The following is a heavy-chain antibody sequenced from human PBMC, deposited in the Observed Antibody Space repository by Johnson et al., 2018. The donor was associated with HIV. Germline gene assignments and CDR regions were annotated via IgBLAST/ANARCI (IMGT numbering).Heavy chain of an antibody. CDR1: GLTFSSYG. CDR2: ISYDGSAT. V-gene: IGHV3-30*19. CDR3: AKWTRDGYNYVHAFDI. J-gene: IGHJ3*02. Sequence: QVQLVESGGGVVQPGGSLRLSCAASGLTFSSYGMHWARQAPGKGLEWVAVISYDGSATNYADSVKGRFTISRDNSKNTLYLQMNSLRAEDPAVYYCAKWTRDGYNYVHAFDIWGQGTMVTVSS. D-gene: IGHD5-24*01.